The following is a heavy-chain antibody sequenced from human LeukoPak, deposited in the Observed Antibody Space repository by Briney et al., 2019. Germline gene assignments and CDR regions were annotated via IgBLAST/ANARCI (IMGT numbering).Heavy chain of an antibody. D-gene: IGHD1-26*01. J-gene: IGHJ4*02. CDR3: ARGLGYFDY. CDR1: GFIVSSNY. Sequence: EGSLRLSCAASGFIVSSNYMTWVRRAPGKGLEWVSIIYSGGSTYYADSVKGRFTISRDNSRNTVYLQMNSLRAGDTAVYYCARGLGYFDYWGQGTLVTVSS. CDR2: IYSGGST. V-gene: IGHV3-53*01.